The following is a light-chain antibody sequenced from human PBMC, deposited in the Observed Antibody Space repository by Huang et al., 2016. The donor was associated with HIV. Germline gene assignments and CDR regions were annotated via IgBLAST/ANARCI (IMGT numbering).Light chain of an antibody. CDR3: QQLNSYPEGFT. CDR2: AAS. V-gene: IGKV1-9*01. Sequence: IQLTQSPSSLSASVGDRVTITCRASQGISSYLALYQQKPGKAPKLRIYAASTLQSGVPSRFSGSGSGTDFTLTISSLQPEDFATYYCQQLNSYPEGFTFGPGTKVDIK. J-gene: IGKJ3*01. CDR1: QGISSY.